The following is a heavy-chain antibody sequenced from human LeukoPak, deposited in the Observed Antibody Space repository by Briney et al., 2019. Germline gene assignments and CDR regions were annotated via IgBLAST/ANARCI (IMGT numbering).Heavy chain of an antibody. Sequence: SETLSLTCTVSGGSVSSGSYYWSWIRQPPGKGLEWIGYIYYSGSTNYNPSLKSRVTISVDTSKNQFSLKLSSVTAADTAVYHCASNRAVYGSGSYYPIKYGMDVWGKGTTVTVSS. V-gene: IGHV4-61*01. D-gene: IGHD3-10*01. CDR3: ASNRAVYGSGSYYPIKYGMDV. J-gene: IGHJ6*04. CDR1: GGSVSSGSYY. CDR2: IYYSGST.